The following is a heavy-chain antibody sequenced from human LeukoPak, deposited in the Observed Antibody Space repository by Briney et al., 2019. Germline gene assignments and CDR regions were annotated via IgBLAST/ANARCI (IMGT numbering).Heavy chain of an antibody. CDR3: ARGGTATDAFDI. J-gene: IGHJ3*02. Sequence: TSETLSLTGTVSGGSISSYYWSWIRQPPGKGLEWIGYIYYSGSTNYNPSLKSRVTISVDTSKNQFSLKLSSVTAADTAVYYCARGGTATDAFDIWGQGTMVTVSS. D-gene: IGHD2-21*02. CDR2: IYYSGST. V-gene: IGHV4-59*01. CDR1: GGSISSYY.